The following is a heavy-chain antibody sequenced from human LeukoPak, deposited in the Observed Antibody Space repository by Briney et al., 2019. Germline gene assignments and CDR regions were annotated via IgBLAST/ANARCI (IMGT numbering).Heavy chain of an antibody. J-gene: IGHJ4*02. D-gene: IGHD6-19*01. CDR1: GGSFSGYY. Sequence: SETLSLTCAVYGGSFSGYYWSWIRQPPGKGLEWIGEINHSGSTNYNPSLKSRVTISVDTSKNQFSLKLSSVTAADTAVYYCAGGPGNAPVAGNNYWGQGTLVTVSS. V-gene: IGHV4-34*01. CDR2: INHSGST. CDR3: AGGPGNAPVAGNNY.